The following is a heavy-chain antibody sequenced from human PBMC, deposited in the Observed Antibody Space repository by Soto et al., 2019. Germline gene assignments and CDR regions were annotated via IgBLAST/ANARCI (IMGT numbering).Heavy chain of an antibody. CDR3: ARDGYDGSGTPYPAY. Sequence: SETLSLTCSVSGGSMSEYFWCWIRQSPVKGLEWIGYIYYLVSTDYNPSLKSRVTISVDTSKRQFSLRLTSVTAADTAVYFCARDGYDGSGTPYPAYWAPGT. D-gene: IGHD3-10*01. CDR2: IYYLVST. CDR1: GGSMSEYF. V-gene: IGHV4-59*01. J-gene: IGHJ4*02.